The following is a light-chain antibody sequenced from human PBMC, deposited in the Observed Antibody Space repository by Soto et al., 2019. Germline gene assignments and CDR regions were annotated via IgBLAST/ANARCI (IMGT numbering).Light chain of an antibody. CDR2: GAS. Sequence: IVMTQSPATPSLSLGERATLSCRASQSISSSLAWYQHKAGQAHRLLIHGASTRATGIPDRFSGSGAGTEFALTISSLQTEDCAVYYCQQYNNWPAITFGQGTRLEI. CDR1: QSISSS. V-gene: IGKV3-15*01. J-gene: IGKJ5*01. CDR3: QQYNNWPAIT.